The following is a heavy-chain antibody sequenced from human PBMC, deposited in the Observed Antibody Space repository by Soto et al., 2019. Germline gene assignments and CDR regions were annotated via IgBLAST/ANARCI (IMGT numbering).Heavy chain of an antibody. Sequence: SETLSLTCAVYGGSFSGYYWSWIRQPPGKGLEWIGEINHSGSTNYNPSLKSRVTISVDTSKNQFSLKLSSVTAADTAVYYCARGLPQDYYGSVGWFDPWGQGTLVTVSS. CDR1: GGSFSGYY. CDR3: ARGLPQDYYGSVGWFDP. J-gene: IGHJ5*02. V-gene: IGHV4-34*01. CDR2: INHSGST. D-gene: IGHD3-10*01.